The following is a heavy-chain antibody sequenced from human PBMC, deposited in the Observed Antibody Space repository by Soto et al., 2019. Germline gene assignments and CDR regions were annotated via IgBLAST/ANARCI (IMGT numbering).Heavy chain of an antibody. CDR1: GFTFSSYA. CDR2: ISGSGGST. J-gene: IGHJ3*02. V-gene: IGHV3-23*01. CDR3: AKVGVAGLGTFDI. D-gene: IGHD6-19*01. Sequence: GGSLRLSCAASGFTFSSYAMSWVRQAPGKGLEWVSGISGSGGSTYYADFVKGRFTISRDNSKYTLYVQMNSLRGEDTAVYYCAKVGVAGLGTFDIWDQGTMVTVSS.